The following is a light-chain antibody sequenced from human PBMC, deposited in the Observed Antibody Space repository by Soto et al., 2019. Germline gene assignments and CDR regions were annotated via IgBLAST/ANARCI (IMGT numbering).Light chain of an antibody. J-gene: IGKJ1*01. CDR3: MQGLQSWT. Sequence: DIVMTQSPLYLPVTPGEPASISCRSSQSLLHSNGYNYLDWYLQKPGQSPQLLIYMGSNRASGVPDRFSGSGSGTDFTLKISRVEAEDVGVYYCMQGLQSWTFGQGTKVDIK. CDR2: MGS. V-gene: IGKV2-28*01. CDR1: QSLLHSNGYNY.